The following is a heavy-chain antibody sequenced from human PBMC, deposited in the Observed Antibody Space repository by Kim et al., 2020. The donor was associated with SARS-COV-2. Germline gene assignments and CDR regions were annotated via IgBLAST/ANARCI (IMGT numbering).Heavy chain of an antibody. Sequence: YYVDSVKGRFTISRDNAKNSLYLQMNSLRAEDTAVYYCAREGYSNYAADYWGQGTLVTVSS. D-gene: IGHD4-4*01. V-gene: IGHV3-7*01. CDR3: AREGYSNYAADY. J-gene: IGHJ4*02.